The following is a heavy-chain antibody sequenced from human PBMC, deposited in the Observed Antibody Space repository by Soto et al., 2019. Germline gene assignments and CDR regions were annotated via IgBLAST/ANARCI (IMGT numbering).Heavy chain of an antibody. CDR2: INAGNGNT. J-gene: IGHJ2*01. CDR1: GYTFTSYA. D-gene: IGHD1-26*01. CDR3: ARVEGAWRYFDL. V-gene: IGHV1-3*01. Sequence: GASVKVSCKASGYTFTSYAMHWVRQAPGQRLEWMGWINAGNGNTKYSQKFQGRVTITRDTSASTAYMELSSLRSEDTAVYCCARVEGAWRYFDLWGRGTLVTVSS.